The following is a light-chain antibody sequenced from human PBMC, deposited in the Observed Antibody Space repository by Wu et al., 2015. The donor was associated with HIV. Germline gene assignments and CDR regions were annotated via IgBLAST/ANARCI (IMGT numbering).Light chain of an antibody. CDR3: QQYNSFST. CDR2: KAS. CDR1: QSISTW. Sequence: DIQVTQSPSTLSASVGDRVTITCRASQSISTWLAWYQQKPGKAPKLLIYKASSLDSGVPSRFSGSGSGTEFTLTISSLQPDDSATYYCQQYNSFSTFGQGTKLEIK. J-gene: IGKJ2*01. V-gene: IGKV1-5*03.